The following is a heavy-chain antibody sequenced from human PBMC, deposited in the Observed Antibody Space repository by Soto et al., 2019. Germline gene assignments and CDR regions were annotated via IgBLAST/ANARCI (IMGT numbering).Heavy chain of an antibody. Sequence: EVHLLESGGDLVQPGGSLRLSCTASGLTFSTYAMSWVRQAPGKGLEWVSAIGGSGTGGRTYYADSVKGRFTISSDHSKNTVDLQVKSLRADDTAVYYGAKSPGGLDGYNADYYGMDVWGQGTTVTVSS. J-gene: IGHJ6*02. V-gene: IGHV3-23*01. D-gene: IGHD5-12*01. CDR1: GLTFSTYA. CDR3: AKSPGGLDGYNADYYGMDV. CDR2: IGGSGTGGRT.